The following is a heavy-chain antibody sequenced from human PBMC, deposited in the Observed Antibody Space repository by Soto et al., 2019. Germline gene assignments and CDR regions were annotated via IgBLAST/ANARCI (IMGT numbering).Heavy chain of an antibody. D-gene: IGHD2-15*01. J-gene: IGHJ4*02. CDR2: IYHSGST. CDR3: ARGQVVAAQH. CDR1: GGTISRGGYS. V-gene: IGHV4-30-2*01. Sequence: QLQLQESGSGLVKASQTRSLTCAVTGGTISRGGYSWSWIRQPPGKGLEWIGYIYHSGSTYYNPSLKSRVTISVDRSKNQFSLKLSSVTAADTAVYYCARGQVVAAQHWGQGTLVTVSS.